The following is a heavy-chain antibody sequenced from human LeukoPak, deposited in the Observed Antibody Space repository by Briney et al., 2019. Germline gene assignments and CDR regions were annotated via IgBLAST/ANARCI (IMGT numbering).Heavy chain of an antibody. D-gene: IGHD5-24*01. CDR2: IYYSGST. CDR3: ARDRGRDGYNSHWFDP. V-gene: IGHV4-39*07. J-gene: IGHJ5*02. CDR1: GGSISSSSYY. Sequence: SETLSLTCTVSGGSISSSSYYWGWIRQPPGKGLEWIGSIYYSGSTYYNPSLKSRVTISVDTSKNQFSLKLSSVTAADTAVYYCARDRGRDGYNSHWFDPWGQGTLVTVSS.